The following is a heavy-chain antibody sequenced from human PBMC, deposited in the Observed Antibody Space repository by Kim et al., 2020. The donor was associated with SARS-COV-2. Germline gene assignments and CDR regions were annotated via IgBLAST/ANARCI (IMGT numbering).Heavy chain of an antibody. Sequence: ASVKVSCKASGYTFTSYGISWVRQAPGQGLEWMGWISAYNGNTNYAQKLQGRVTMTTDTSTSTAYMELRSLRSDDTAVYYCARDRGLDLGYCSSTSCYRGVTFDIWGQGTMVTVSS. CDR1: GYTFTSYG. V-gene: IGHV1-18*04. J-gene: IGHJ3*02. D-gene: IGHD2-2*01. CDR3: ARDRGLDLGYCSSTSCYRGVTFDI. CDR2: ISAYNGNT.